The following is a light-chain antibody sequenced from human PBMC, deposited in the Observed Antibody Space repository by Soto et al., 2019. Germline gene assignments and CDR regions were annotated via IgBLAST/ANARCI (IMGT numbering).Light chain of an antibody. J-gene: IGKJ5*01. CDR1: QSVSSN. Sequence: EIVMTQSPATLSVSPGERATLSCRASQSVSSNLSCYQQKPGQASRLLIYGASTRATGIPARFSGSGSGTEFTLTISSLQSEDFAVYYCQQYNNWPPITFGQGTRLEIK. CDR2: GAS. CDR3: QQYNNWPPIT. V-gene: IGKV3D-15*01.